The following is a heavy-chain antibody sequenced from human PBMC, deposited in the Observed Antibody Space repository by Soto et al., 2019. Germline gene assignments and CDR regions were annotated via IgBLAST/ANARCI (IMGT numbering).Heavy chain of an antibody. CDR3: ARLGYCSSTSCYPYYYYGMDV. D-gene: IGHD2-2*01. Sequence: GESLKISCKGSGYSFTSYWIGWVRQMPGKGLEWMGIIYPGYSDTRYSPSFQGQVTISADKSISTAYLQWSSLKASETDMYYCARLGYCSSTSCYPYYYYGMDVWGQGTTVTVSS. CDR2: IYPGYSDT. V-gene: IGHV5-51*01. CDR1: GYSFTSYW. J-gene: IGHJ6*02.